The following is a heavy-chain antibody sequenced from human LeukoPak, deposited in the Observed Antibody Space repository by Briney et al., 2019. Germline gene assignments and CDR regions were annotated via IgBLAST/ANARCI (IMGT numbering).Heavy chain of an antibody. CDR2: INHSGST. CDR3: ARGDPEPYSYGYCLGY. J-gene: IGHJ4*02. Sequence: SETLSLTCAVYGGSYSGYYWSWIRQPPGKGLEWIGEINHSGSTNYNPSLKSRVTISVDTSKNQFSLKLSSVTAANTAVYYCARGDPEPYSYGYCLGYWGQGTLVTVSS. D-gene: IGHD5-18*01. CDR1: GGSYSGYY. V-gene: IGHV4-34*01.